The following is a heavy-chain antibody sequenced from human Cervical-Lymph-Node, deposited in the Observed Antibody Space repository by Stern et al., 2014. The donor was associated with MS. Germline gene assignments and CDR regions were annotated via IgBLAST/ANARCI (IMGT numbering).Heavy chain of an antibody. D-gene: IGHD3-10*01. Sequence: QITLKESGPVLVKPTETLMLTCTVSGFSLSNGRMGVSWIRQPPGKALEWLALLFSNDERSYSTSLKSRLTISKDTSRSQVVLTMTNMDPVDTATYFCARILYDGAYRGDYWGQGILVTVSS. V-gene: IGHV2-26*01. CDR3: ARILYDGAYRGDY. J-gene: IGHJ4*02. CDR1: GFSLSNGRMG. CDR2: LFSNDER.